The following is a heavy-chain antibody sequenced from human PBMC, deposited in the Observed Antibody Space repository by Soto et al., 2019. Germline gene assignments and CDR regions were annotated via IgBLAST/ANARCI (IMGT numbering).Heavy chain of an antibody. CDR2: ISWNSGNI. V-gene: IGHV3-9*01. D-gene: IGHD5-12*01. CDR3: AKASGYDYGNFDY. Sequence: DVQLVESGGGLVQPGRSLRLSCAASGFTFDDYAMHWVRQAPGKGLEWVSGISWNSGNIGYADSVKGRFTISRDNAKNSLYLQMNRLRAEDTALYYGAKASGYDYGNFDYWGQGTLVTVSS. CDR1: GFTFDDYA. J-gene: IGHJ4*02.